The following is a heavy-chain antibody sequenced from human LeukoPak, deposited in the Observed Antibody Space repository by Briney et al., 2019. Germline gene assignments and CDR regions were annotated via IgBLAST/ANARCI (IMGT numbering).Heavy chain of an antibody. J-gene: IGHJ5*02. CDR2: INHSGST. CDR1: GGSFSGYY. D-gene: IGHD3-22*01. V-gene: IGHV4-34*01. CDR3: AKSATKYYYDSSGPQDP. Sequence: SETLSLTCAVYGGSFSGYYWSWIRQPPGKGLEWIGEINHSGSTNYNPSLKSRVTISVDTSKNQFSLKLSSVTAADTAVYYCAKSATKYYYDSSGPQDPWGQGTLVTVSS.